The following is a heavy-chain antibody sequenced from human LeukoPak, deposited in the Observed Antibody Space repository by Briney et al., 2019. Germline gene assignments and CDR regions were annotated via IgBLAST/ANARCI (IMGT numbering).Heavy chain of an antibody. D-gene: IGHD3-22*01. V-gene: IGHV3-23*01. CDR2: ISGSAGST. CDR3: AKNLFLYYYGSSGYFKGAFDI. CDR1: GFTFSSYA. Sequence: GGSLRLSCAASGFTFSSYAMSWVRQAPGKGLEEVSAISGSAGSTYYADSVKGRFTISRDNSKNTPYLQMNSLRAEDTAVYYCAKNLFLYYYGSSGYFKGAFDIWGQGTMVTVSS. J-gene: IGHJ3*02.